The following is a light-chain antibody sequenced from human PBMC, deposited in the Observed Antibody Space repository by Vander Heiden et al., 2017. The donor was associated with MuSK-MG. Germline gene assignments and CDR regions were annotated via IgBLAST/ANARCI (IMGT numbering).Light chain of an antibody. CDR1: QSVTRNY. CDR3: QQDCSPHN. V-gene: IGKV3-20*01. Sequence: EIVLTQSPGTLSLSPGERATLSCRASQSVTRNYLAWYQQKPGQAPRLLMYGASRRAPGISDSFSGGGSGTDFTLTSGRLEPEDYAVYYWQQDCSPHNFGGRTKLEIK. J-gene: IGKJ4*01. CDR2: GAS.